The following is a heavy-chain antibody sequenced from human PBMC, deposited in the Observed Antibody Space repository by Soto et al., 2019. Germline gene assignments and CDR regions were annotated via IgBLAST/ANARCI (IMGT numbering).Heavy chain of an antibody. D-gene: IGHD5-12*01. J-gene: IGHJ3*02. CDR2: ISAYNGNT. V-gene: IGHV1-18*01. CDR3: ARDGRRWLQLVAFDI. CDR1: GYTFTSYG. Sequence: GASVKVSCKASGYTFTSYGISWVRQAPGQGLEWMGWISAYNGNTNYAQKLQGRVTVTTDTSTSTAYMELRSLRSDDTAVYYCARDGRRWLQLVAFDIWGQGTMVTVSS.